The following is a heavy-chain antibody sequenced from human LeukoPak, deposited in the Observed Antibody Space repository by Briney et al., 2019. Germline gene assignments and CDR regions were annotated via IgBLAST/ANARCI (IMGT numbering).Heavy chain of an antibody. Sequence: SSETLSLTCTVFGGSISSYYWSWLRQPPGKGLEWIGYIHHSVSPTYNPSLKSRVTISVDTSKNQFSLKMSSVTAADTAVYYCARDILMVGATHYFDYWGQGTLVTVSS. CDR2: IHHSVSP. D-gene: IGHD1-26*01. V-gene: IGHV4-59*01. CDR1: GGSISSYY. CDR3: ARDILMVGATHYFDY. J-gene: IGHJ4*02.